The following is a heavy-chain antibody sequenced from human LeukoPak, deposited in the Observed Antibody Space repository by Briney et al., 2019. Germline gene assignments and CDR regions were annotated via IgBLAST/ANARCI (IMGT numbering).Heavy chain of an antibody. Sequence: GGSLRLSCVASGFTFSSYSMNWVRQAPGKGLEWVSSISSSSSYIYYADSVRGRFTISRDNAKNSLYLQMNSLRAEDTAVYYCAELGITMIGGVWGKGTTVTISS. J-gene: IGHJ6*04. CDR2: ISSSSSYI. V-gene: IGHV3-21*01. CDR1: GFTFSSYS. CDR3: AELGITMIGGV. D-gene: IGHD3-10*02.